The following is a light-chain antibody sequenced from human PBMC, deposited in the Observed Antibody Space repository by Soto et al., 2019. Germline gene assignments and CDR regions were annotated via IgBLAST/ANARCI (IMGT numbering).Light chain of an antibody. CDR2: DVS. CDR3: CSYAGSYTLYV. J-gene: IGLJ1*01. V-gene: IGLV2-11*01. CDR1: SSDVGGYNY. Sequence: QSALTQPRSVSGSPGQSVTISCTGTSSDVGGYNYVSLYQQHPGKAPKLMIYDVSKWPSGVPDRFSGSKSGNTASLTISGLQAEDEADYYCCSYAGSYTLYVFGTGTKVTVL.